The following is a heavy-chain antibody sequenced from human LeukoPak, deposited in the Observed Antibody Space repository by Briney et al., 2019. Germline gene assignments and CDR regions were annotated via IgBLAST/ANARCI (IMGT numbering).Heavy chain of an antibody. D-gene: IGHD2-21*01. CDR3: ARGYWNFDY. CDR1: RFTFSSYG. V-gene: IGHV3-30*02. J-gene: IGHJ4*02. CDR2: IRYDGGNK. Sequence: PGGSLRLSCAAPRFTFSSYGMHWVRQAPGKGLEWVAFIRYDGGNKYYADSVKGRFTISRDNSKNTLYLQMNSLRVEDTAVYYCARGYWNFDYWGQGTLVTVSS.